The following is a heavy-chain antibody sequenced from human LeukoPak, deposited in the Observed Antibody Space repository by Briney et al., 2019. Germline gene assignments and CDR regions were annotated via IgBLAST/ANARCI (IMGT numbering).Heavy chain of an antibody. Sequence: PSETLSLTCTVSGGSISSYYWSWFRQPPGKGLEWIGYIFYSGSTNYNPSLKSRVTTSVDASKNQFSLKLSSVTAADTAVYYCARHVRLDPGYFDYWGQGTLVTVSS. J-gene: IGHJ4*02. CDR1: GGSISSYY. V-gene: IGHV4-59*08. D-gene: IGHD2/OR15-2a*01. CDR2: IFYSGST. CDR3: ARHVRLDPGYFDY.